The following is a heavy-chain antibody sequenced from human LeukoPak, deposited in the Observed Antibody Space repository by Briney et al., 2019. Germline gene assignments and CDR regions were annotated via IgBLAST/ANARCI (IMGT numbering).Heavy chain of an antibody. CDR3: ARNVLSGIAAARGVFGY. Sequence: SETLSLTCTVSGGSISSSSYYWGWIRQPPGKGLEWIGSIYYSGSTYYNPSLKSRVTISVDTSKNQFSLKLSSVTAADTAVYYCARNVLSGIAAARGVFGYWGQGTLVTVSS. J-gene: IGHJ4*02. D-gene: IGHD6-13*01. V-gene: IGHV4-39*07. CDR1: GGSISSSSYY. CDR2: IYYSGST.